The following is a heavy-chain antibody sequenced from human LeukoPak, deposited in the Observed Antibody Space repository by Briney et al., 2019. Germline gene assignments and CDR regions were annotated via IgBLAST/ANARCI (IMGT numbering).Heavy chain of an antibody. D-gene: IGHD3-3*01. CDR3: ARLAYGFCVGPEGEYFDY. CDR1: GGSITSYY. Sequence: SETLSLTCSVSGGSITSYYWSWIRQPPGKGLEWLGHIYTNGSTNDNPSLKSRVTISVDTSKKQFSLKLSSVTAADTAVYYCARLAYGFCVGPEGEYFDYWGQGTLVTVSS. J-gene: IGHJ4*02. CDR2: IYTNGST. V-gene: IGHV4-4*09.